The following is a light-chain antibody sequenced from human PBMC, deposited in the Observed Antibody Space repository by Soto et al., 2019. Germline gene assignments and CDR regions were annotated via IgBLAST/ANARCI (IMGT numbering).Light chain of an antibody. CDR2: SNN. J-gene: IGLJ2*01. CDR1: SSNIGSNT. CDR3: AAWDDSLNGPV. V-gene: IGLV1-44*01. Sequence: QSVLTQPPSASGTPGQRVTISCSGSSSNIGSNTVNWYQQLPGTAPKLLMHSNNQRPSGIPDRFSGSKSGTSASLAISGLQAEDEADYYCAAWDDSLNGPVFGGGTKVTVL.